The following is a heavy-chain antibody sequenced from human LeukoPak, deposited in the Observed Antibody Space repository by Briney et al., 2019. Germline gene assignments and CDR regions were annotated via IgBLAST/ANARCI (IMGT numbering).Heavy chain of an antibody. CDR1: GGSISSYY. CDR2: IYASGST. V-gene: IGHV4-59*01. CDR3: ARGRYSSGYSP. Sequence: PSETLSLTCTVSGGSISSYYWSWIRQPPGKGLEWIGYIYASGSTSYNPSLKSRVTISVDTSKNQLSLKLSSVSAADTAVYYCARGRYSSGYSPWGQGTLVTVSS. D-gene: IGHD3-22*01. J-gene: IGHJ4*02.